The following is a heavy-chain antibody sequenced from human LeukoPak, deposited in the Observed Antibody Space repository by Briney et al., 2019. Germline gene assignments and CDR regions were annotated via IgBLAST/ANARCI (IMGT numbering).Heavy chain of an antibody. CDR2: IYPGDSDT. CDR1: GYSFTSYW. D-gene: IGHD2-2*01. V-gene: IGHV5-51*01. J-gene: IGHJ6*03. CDR3: ATVRGCSSTSCYGAYYYYMDV. Sequence: GESLKISCKGSGYSFTSYWIGWVRQMPGKGLEWMGIIYPGDSDTRYSPSFQGQVTISADKSISTAYLQWSGLKASDTAMYYCATVRGCSSTSCYGAYYYYMDVWGKGTTVTVSS.